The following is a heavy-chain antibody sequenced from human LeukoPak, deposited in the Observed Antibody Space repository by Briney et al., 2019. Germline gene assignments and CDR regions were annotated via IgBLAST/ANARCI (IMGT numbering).Heavy chain of an antibody. V-gene: IGHV3-30*02. CDR2: IRYDGSNK. CDR1: GFTFSSYG. J-gene: IGHJ6*03. D-gene: IGHD2-21*02. CDR3: AKGVTATDYYYYYYMDV. Sequence: GGSLRLSCAASGFTFSSYGMHWVRQAPGKGLEWVAFIRYDGSNKYYADSVKGRFTISRDNSKNTLYLQMNSLRAEDTAVYYCAKGVTATDYYYYYYMDVWGKGTTVTVSS.